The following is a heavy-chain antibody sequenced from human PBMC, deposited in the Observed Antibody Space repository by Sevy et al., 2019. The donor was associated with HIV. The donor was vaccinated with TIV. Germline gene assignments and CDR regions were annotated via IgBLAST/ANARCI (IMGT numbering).Heavy chain of an antibody. D-gene: IGHD3-10*01. CDR3: ARDSWIYGSGSYHY. V-gene: IGHV3-30-3*01. CDR1: GFTLSSYA. CDR2: ISDDGSNK. Sequence: GGSLRLSCAASGFTLSSYAMHWVRQAPGKGLEWVAVISDDGSNKYYADSVKSRFTISRDNSKNTLYLQMNSLRAEDTAVYYCARDSWIYGSGSYHYWGQGSLVTVSS. J-gene: IGHJ4*02.